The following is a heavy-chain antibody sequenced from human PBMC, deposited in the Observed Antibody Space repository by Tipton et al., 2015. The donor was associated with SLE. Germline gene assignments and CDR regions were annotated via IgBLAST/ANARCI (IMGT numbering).Heavy chain of an antibody. CDR1: GDSFMRYY. D-gene: IGHD6-13*01. V-gene: IGHV1-46*01. CDR3: ARDRPYSNSEKSVDF. J-gene: IGHJ4*02. Sequence: QLVQSGAEVKKPGASVTVSCKASGDSFMRYYIHWVRQAPGQGLEWMGMIDPSSHIKPYAQKFQGRVTMTRDTSTSTFYMELSGLKPDDTAVYYCARDRPYSNSEKSVDFWGQGTRVTVSS. CDR2: IDPSSHIK.